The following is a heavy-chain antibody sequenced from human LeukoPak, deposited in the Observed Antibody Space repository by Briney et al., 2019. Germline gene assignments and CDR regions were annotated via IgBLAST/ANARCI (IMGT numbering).Heavy chain of an antibody. Sequence: ASVRVSCKASGYTFTSYGISWVRQAPGQGLEWMGWINTYTGNPTYAQGFTGRFVFSLDTSVSTAYLQISSLKAEDTAVYYCAREQDGYNLNGRYWGQGPLVTVSS. V-gene: IGHV7-4-1*02. CDR3: AREQDGYNLNGRY. CDR2: INTYTGNP. CDR1: GYTFTSYG. D-gene: IGHD5-24*01. J-gene: IGHJ4*02.